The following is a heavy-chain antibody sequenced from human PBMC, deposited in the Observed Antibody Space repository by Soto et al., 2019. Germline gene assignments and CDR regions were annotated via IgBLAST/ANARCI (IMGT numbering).Heavy chain of an antibody. V-gene: IGHV3-15*07. CDR1: GFTFSNAW. CDR2: IKSKTDGGTT. CDR3: TTARGGDSGYYYYGMDV. D-gene: IGHD2-21*02. J-gene: IGHJ6*02. Sequence: EVQLVESGGGLVKPGGSLRLSCAASGFTFSNAWMNWVRQAPGKGLEWVGRIKSKTDGGTTDYAAPVKGRFTISRDDSKNTLYLQMNSLKTEDTAVYYCTTARGGDSGYYYYGMDVWGQGTTVTVSS.